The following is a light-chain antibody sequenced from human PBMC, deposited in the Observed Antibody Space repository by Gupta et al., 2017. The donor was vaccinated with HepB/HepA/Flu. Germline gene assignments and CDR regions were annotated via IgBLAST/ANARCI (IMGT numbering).Light chain of an antibody. J-gene: IGKJ4*01. CDR2: AAS. CDR1: QGISSY. Sequence: AIRMTQSPSSFSASTGDRVTITCRASQGISSYLAGYHQKPGKAPKLLIYAASTLQSGVPSRFSGSGSGTDFTLTISCLQSEDFATYYCQQDDSYPLTFGGGTKVDIK. CDR3: QQDDSYPLT. V-gene: IGKV1-8*01.